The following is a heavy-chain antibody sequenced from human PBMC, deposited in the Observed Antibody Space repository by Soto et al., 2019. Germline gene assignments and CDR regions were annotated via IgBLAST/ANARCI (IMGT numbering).Heavy chain of an antibody. D-gene: IGHD6-19*01. CDR1: GFSFVNYA. Sequence: EVQLLESGGGLVQPGGSLRLSCAASGFSFVNYARNWARRAPGKGLEWVPGLSGSGTSTYYADSVKGRFTISRDNSRDTLFLQMNSLTADDTAVYYCAKATTNGGWFNPFDSWGQGALVTVSS. CDR2: LSGSGTST. J-gene: IGHJ4*02. CDR3: AKATTNGGWFNPFDS. V-gene: IGHV3-23*01.